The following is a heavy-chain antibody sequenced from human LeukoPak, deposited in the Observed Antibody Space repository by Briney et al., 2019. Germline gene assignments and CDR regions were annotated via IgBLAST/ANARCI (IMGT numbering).Heavy chain of an antibody. CDR2: ISSSGSTI. J-gene: IGHJ3*02. Sequence: GGSLRLSCAASGFTFSDYYMSWIRQAPEKGLEWVSYISSSGSTIYYADSVKGRFTISRDNAKNSPYLQMNSLRAEDTAVYYCARGGMIVVVKDAFDIWGQGAMVTVSS. CDR3: ARGGMIVVVKDAFDI. D-gene: IGHD3-22*01. V-gene: IGHV3-11*01. CDR1: GFTFSDYY.